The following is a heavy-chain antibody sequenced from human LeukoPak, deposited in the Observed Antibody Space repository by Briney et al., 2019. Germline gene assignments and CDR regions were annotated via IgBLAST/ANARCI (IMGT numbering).Heavy chain of an antibody. CDR1: GYTFTNYG. CDR2: ISNYNSNR. V-gene: IGHV1-18*01. CDR3: ARSGRSWYDWSDP. Sequence: ASVKVSCKASGYTFTNYGINWLRQAPGQGLEWMGWISNYNSNRNYVQKFQGRFTVTADTSSSTAYMELRSLTSDDTATYYCARSGRSWYDWSDPWGQGTQVTVSA. D-gene: IGHD6-13*01. J-gene: IGHJ5*02.